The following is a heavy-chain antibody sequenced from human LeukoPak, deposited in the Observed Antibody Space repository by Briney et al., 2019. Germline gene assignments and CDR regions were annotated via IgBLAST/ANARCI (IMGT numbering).Heavy chain of an antibody. V-gene: IGHV4-4*07. CDR2: IYTSGST. D-gene: IGHD3-3*01. CDR1: GGSISSYY. Sequence: SETLSLTCTVSGGSISSYYWSWIRQPAGKGLEWIGRIYTSGSTNYNPSLKSRVTMSVDTSKNQFSLKLSSVTAADTAVYYCAREGFWSGYYGWFDPWGQGTLVTASS. CDR3: AREGFWSGYYGWFDP. J-gene: IGHJ5*02.